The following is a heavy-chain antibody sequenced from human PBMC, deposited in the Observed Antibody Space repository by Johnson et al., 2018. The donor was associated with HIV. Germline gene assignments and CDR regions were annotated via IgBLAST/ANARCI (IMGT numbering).Heavy chain of an antibody. Sequence: VQLVESGGGVVRPGGSLRLSCAASGFTFDDYGMTWVRQAPGKWLEYVSGINWNGGSTGYADSVKGRFTISRDNAKNSLYLQMNSLRAEDTALYYCARVGIAARFGAFDIWGQGTMVTVSS. CDR3: ARVGIAARFGAFDI. V-gene: IGHV3-20*04. CDR2: INWNGGST. CDR1: GFTFDDYG. D-gene: IGHD6-6*01. J-gene: IGHJ3*02.